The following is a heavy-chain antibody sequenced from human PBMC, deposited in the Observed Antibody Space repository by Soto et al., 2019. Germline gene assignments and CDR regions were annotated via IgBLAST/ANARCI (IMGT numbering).Heavy chain of an antibody. CDR3: AKDYGAD. CDR2: ISYDGSNQ. J-gene: IGHJ4*02. V-gene: IGHV3-30-3*01. CDR1: GFAFSNYA. Sequence: TGGSLRLSCAASGFAFSNYAMHWVRQAPGKGLEWVAVISYDGSNQYSADSVKGRFTISRDDSKNMLYLQMNSLRAEDTAVYYCAKDYGADWGQGTLVTVSS. D-gene: IGHD4-17*01.